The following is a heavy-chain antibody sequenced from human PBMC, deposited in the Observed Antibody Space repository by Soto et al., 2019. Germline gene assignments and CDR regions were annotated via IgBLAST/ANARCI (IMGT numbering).Heavy chain of an antibody. CDR2: ISHSGST. J-gene: IGHJ5*02. V-gene: IGHV4-34*01. CDR3: ARRPLYYDSSGYYWFDP. CDR1: GGSFSGYY. Sequence: PSETLSLTCAVYGGSFSGYYWSWIRQPPGKGLEWIGEISHSGSTNYNPSLKSRVTISVDTSKNQFSLKLSSVTAADTAVYYCARRPLYYDSSGYYWFDPWGQGTLVTVSS. D-gene: IGHD3-22*01.